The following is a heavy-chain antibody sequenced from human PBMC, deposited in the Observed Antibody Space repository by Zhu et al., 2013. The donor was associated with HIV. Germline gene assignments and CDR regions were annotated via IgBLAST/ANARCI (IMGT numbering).Heavy chain of an antibody. D-gene: IGHD6-13*01. Sequence: QVQLVQSGAEVKKPGASVRVSCKASGYTFTGYFIHWVRQAPGQGPEWMGWINTKSGGTDYAQKFQGRVTMTRDTSISTAYMELGRLGSDDTAVYYCAREILAAGKALDSWGQGTLVTVSS. V-gene: IGHV1-2*02. CDR2: INTKSGGT. J-gene: IGHJ4*02. CDR1: GYTFTGYF. CDR3: AREILAAGKALDS.